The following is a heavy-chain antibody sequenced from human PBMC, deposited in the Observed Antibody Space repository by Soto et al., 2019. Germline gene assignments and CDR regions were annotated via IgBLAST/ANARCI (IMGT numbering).Heavy chain of an antibody. V-gene: IGHV1-69*12. CDR3: VGAPEITPVDLPAVPAH. J-gene: IGHJ4*02. Sequence: QVQLVQSGAEVKKPGSSVMVSCKATGVTFRSYSISWVRQAHGQWLEWMGGIIPMFGKAQYAQKFQDRVAITAEESTTTVYLKMTRLRPDDTGILCWVGAPEITPVDLPAVPAHWGQGNLVSVSS. CDR2: IIPMFGKA. CDR1: GVTFRSYS. D-gene: IGHD2-2*01.